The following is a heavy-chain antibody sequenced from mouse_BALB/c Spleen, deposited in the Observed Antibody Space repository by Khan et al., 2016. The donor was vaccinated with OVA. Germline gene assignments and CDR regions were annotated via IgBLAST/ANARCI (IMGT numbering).Heavy chain of an antibody. CDR1: GYTFTDFN. V-gene: IGHV1S29*02. D-gene: IGHD1-2*01. CDR3: SRSGDGSFAY. Sequence: VQLQQSGPDLVKPGASVRISCKISGYTFTDFNLDWVKQSHGKSLEWIGYIFPNNGDTGYNQKFKTKATLTVDSSSSTAYMELRSLTSEDSAVYYCSRSGDGSFAYWGQGTLVTVSA. J-gene: IGHJ3*01. CDR2: IFPNNGDT.